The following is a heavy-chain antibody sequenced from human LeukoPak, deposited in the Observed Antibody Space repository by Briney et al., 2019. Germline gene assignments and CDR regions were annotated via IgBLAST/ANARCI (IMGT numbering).Heavy chain of an antibody. J-gene: IGHJ4*02. V-gene: IGHV4-34*01. CDR1: GGSFSGYY. CDR2: INHSGSA. Sequence: SETLSLTCAVYGGSFSGYYWSWIRQPPGKGLEWIGEINHSGSANYNPSLKSRVTISVDTSKNQFSLKLSSVTAADTAVYYCASTRSFDYWGQGTLVTVSS. D-gene: IGHD2-15*01. CDR3: ASTRSFDY.